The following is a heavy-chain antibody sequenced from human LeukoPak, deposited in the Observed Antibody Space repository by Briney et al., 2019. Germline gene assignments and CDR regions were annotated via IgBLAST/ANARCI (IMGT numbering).Heavy chain of an antibody. CDR1: GGSISSYY. D-gene: IGHD3-16*02. CDR2: IYYSGST. V-gene: IGHV4-59*06. J-gene: IGHJ4*02. CDR3: ARVPHSSTFGGVIVKN. Sequence: SETLSLTCTVSGGSISSYYWSWIRQHPGKGLEWIGYIYYSGSTYYNPSLKSRVTISVDTSKNQFSLKLSSVTAADTAVYYCARVPHSSTFGGVIVKNWGQGTLVTVSS.